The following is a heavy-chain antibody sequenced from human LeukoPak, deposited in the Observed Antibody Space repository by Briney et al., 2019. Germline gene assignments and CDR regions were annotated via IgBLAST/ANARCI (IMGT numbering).Heavy chain of an antibody. D-gene: IGHD4-11*01. Sequence: SETLSLTCTVSGGSISSSSYYWGWIRQPPGKGLKWIGSIYYSGSTYYNPSLRSRVTISVDTSKNQFSLKLSSVTAADTAVYYCARHVGYSNRGCFDYWGQGTLVTVSS. V-gene: IGHV4-39*01. CDR1: GGSISSSSYY. CDR3: ARHVGYSNRGCFDY. CDR2: IYYSGST. J-gene: IGHJ4*02.